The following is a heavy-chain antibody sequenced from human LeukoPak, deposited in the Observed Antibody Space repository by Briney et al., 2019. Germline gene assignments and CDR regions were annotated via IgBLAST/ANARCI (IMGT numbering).Heavy chain of an antibody. J-gene: IGHJ5*02. CDR1: GFTFSSYW. V-gene: IGHV3-7*01. D-gene: IGHD6-13*01. CDR2: IKQDGSEK. Sequence: GGSLRLSCAASGFTFSSYWMSWVRQAPGKGLEWVANIKQDGSEKYYVDSVKGRFTISRDNAKNSLYLQMNSLRAEDTAVYYCARGGSSSWYSTPFGPWGQGTLVTVSS. CDR3: ARGGSSSWYSTPFGP.